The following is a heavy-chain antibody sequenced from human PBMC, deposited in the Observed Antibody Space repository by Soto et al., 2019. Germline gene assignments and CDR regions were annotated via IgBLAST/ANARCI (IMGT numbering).Heavy chain of an antibody. CDR1: GGSISSSY. V-gene: IGHV4-59*01. CDR3: ARDGSGTYLNWFEP. CDR2: IYNSGST. J-gene: IGHJ5*02. Sequence: PSETLSLTCTVSGGSISSSYWSWIRQPPGKGLEWIGHIYNSGSTTYNPSLKSRVTISVDTSKNQFSLKLSSVTAADTAVYYCARDGSGTYLNWFEPWGQGTLVTVSS. D-gene: IGHD3-10*01.